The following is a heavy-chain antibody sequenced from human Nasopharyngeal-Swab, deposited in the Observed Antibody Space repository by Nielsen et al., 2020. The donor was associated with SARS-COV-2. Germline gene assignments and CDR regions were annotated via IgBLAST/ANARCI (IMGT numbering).Heavy chain of an antibody. J-gene: IGHJ6*03. V-gene: IGHV4-31*02. CDR3: ARESGRVGNYFYYYYYMDV. CDR2: IYYSGST. D-gene: IGHD3-10*01. Sequence: WIRQPPGKGLEWIGYIYYSGSTYYNPSLKSRVTISVDTSKNQFSLKLSSVTAADTAVYYCARESGRVGNYFYYYYYMDVWGKGTTVTVSS.